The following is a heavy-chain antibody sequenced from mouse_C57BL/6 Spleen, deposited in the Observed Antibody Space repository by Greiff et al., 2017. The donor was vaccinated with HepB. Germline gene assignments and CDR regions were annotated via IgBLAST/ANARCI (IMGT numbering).Heavy chain of an antibody. Sequence: VQLQQPGAELVKPGASVKLSCKASGYTFTSYWMQWVKQRPGQGLEWIGEIDPSDSYTNYNQKFKGKATLTVDTSSSTAYMQLSSLTSEDSAVYYRARAITTVDFDDWGKGTTLTVAA. CDR3: ARAITTVDFDD. D-gene: IGHD1-1*01. V-gene: IGHV1-50*01. CDR2: IDPSDSYT. J-gene: IGHJ2*01. CDR1: GYTFTSYW.